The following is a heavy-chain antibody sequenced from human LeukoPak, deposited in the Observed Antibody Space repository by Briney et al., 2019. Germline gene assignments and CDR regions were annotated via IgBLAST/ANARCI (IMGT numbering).Heavy chain of an antibody. V-gene: IGHV3-64*01. CDR3: ARVYIAGMTGHYSLDY. CDR2: ISSNGAST. J-gene: IGHJ4*02. D-gene: IGHD3-9*01. CDR1: GFAFRVYA. Sequence: SGGSLRLSCAASGFAFRVYAMQWVRQAPGKGLEYVSGISSNGASTNYGSSVRGRFTISRDNSKNTLYLQMGSLRPEDMAVYYCARVYIAGMTGHYSLDYWGQGTLLTVSS.